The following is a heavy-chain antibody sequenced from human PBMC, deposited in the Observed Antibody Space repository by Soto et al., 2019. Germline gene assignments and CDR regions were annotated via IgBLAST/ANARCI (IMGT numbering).Heavy chain of an antibody. D-gene: IGHD2-2*01. CDR2: IGGIGQYA. Sequence: EVQVLETGGGLVQPGGSLRLSCVDSGFTFNNFVMNWVRQAPGKGLEWVAIIGGIGQYAYYADSVNGRFTFSRDNSKNTVYLEMNSLRAEDTAIYFCAKGGTSHIYGIDVWGPGTTVTVS. CDR1: GFTFNNFV. CDR3: AKGGTSHIYGIDV. J-gene: IGHJ6*02. V-gene: IGHV3-23*01.